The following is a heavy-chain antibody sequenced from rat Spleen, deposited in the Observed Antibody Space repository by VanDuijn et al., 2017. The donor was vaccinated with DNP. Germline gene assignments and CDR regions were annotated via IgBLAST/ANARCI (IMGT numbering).Heavy chain of an antibody. Sequence: EVQVVESGGGLVQPGGSLKLSCAASGFTFGDYYMSWVRQPPTKGLEWVATINYDGSRTYYRDSVKGRFTISRDNAKSTLYLQMDSLTSEDTATYYCTRGGTYYFDYWGQGVMVTVSS. CDR1: GFTFGDYY. CDR3: TRGGTYYFDY. J-gene: IGHJ2*01. V-gene: IGHV5S10*01. D-gene: IGHD1-11*01. CDR2: INYDGSRT.